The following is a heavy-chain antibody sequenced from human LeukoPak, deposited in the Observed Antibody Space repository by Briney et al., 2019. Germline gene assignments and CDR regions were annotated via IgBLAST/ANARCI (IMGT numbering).Heavy chain of an antibody. J-gene: IGHJ3*02. CDR1: GLTFSRYA. D-gene: IGHD3-22*01. Sequence: GGSLRLSCAASGLTFSRYAMSWVRQAPGKGLEWVSAISASGGSTYYADSVKGRFTISRDNSKNTLYMQMNSLRVKDTAVYYCAREVYYFDTSGLYSFAFDIWGQGTMVTVPS. CDR3: AREVYYFDTSGLYSFAFDI. CDR2: ISASGGST. V-gene: IGHV3-23*01.